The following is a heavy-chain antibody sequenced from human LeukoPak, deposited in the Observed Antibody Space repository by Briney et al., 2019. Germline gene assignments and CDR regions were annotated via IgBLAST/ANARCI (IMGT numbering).Heavy chain of an antibody. CDR1: GFTFSSHS. CDR3: GRDLGGRSGY. J-gene: IGHJ4*02. Sequence: PGGSLRLSCAASGFTFSSHSMNWVRQAPGKGLEWVSYISSSSSTIYYADPVKGRFTISRDNAKNTLYLQMNSLRAEDTAVYYCGRDLGGRSGYWGQGTLVTVSS. CDR2: ISSSSSTI. D-gene: IGHD1-26*01. V-gene: IGHV3-48*04.